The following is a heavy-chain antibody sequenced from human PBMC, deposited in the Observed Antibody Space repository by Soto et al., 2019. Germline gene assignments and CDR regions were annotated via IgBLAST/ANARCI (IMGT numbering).Heavy chain of an antibody. CDR3: ARDSRGLFDY. Sequence: PGGSLRLSCAASGFTFRNYWMAWVRQAPGKRLEWVANINQGGSGIYYVDSVKGRFTISRDNAKNSVYLQMNSLRAEDTAVYYCARDSRGLFDYWGQGTLVTVSS. J-gene: IGHJ4*02. CDR2: INQGGSGI. CDR1: GFTFRNYW. V-gene: IGHV3-7*03. D-gene: IGHD2-21*01.